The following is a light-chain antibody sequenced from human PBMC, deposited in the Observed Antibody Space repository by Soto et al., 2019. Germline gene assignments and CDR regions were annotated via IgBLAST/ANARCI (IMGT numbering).Light chain of an antibody. CDR1: SSNIGAGYD. Sequence: QAVVTQPPSVSGAPGQRVTISCTGSSSNIGAGYDVHWYQQLPGTAPKLLIYGNSNRPSGVPDRFSDSKSGTSASLAITGLQAEDEADYYCQSYDSSLSGVVFAGGTKLTVL. CDR2: GNS. CDR3: QSYDSSLSGVV. J-gene: IGLJ2*01. V-gene: IGLV1-40*01.